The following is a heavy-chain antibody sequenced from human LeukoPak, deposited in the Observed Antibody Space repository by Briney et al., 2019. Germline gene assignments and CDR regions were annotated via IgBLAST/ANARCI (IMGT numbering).Heavy chain of an antibody. Sequence: GRSLRLSCAASGFTLSSYAMHWVRQAPGKGLEWVAVISYDGSNKYYADSVKGRFTISRDNSKNTLYLQMNSLRAEDTAVYYCARDQWWELLPFDYWGQGTLVTVSS. J-gene: IGHJ4*02. CDR1: GFTLSSYA. CDR3: ARDQWWELLPFDY. D-gene: IGHD1-26*01. CDR2: ISYDGSNK. V-gene: IGHV3-30*01.